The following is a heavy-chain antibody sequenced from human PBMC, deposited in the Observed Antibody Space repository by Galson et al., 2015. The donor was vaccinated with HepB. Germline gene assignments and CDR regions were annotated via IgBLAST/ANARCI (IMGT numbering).Heavy chain of an antibody. CDR2: ISSSSSYI. Sequence: SLRLSCAASGFTFSSYSMNWVRQAPGKGLEWVSSISSSSSYIYYADSVKGRFTISRDNAKNSLYLQMNSLRAEDTAVYYCARDLTTTIFGVDGYFDYWGQGTLVTVSS. J-gene: IGHJ4*02. D-gene: IGHD3-3*01. V-gene: IGHV3-21*01. CDR1: GFTFSSYS. CDR3: ARDLTTTIFGVDGYFDY.